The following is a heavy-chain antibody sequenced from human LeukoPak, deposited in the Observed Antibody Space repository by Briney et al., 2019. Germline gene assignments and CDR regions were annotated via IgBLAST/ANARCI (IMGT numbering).Heavy chain of an antibody. V-gene: IGHV1-69*13. CDR2: IIPIFGTA. J-gene: IGHJ6*04. D-gene: IGHD3-10*01. CDR1: GGTFSSYA. CDR3: AIPETYYYGSGSYKRVYYYYGMDV. Sequence: SVKVSCKASGGTFSSYAISWVRQAPGQGLEWMGGIIPIFGTANYAQKFQGRVTITADESTSTAYMELSSLRSEDTAVYYRAIPETYYYGSGSYKRVYYYYGMDVWGKGTTVTVSS.